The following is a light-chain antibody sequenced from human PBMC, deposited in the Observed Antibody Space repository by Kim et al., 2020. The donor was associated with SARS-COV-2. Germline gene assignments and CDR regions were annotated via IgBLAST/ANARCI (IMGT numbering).Light chain of an antibody. CDR2: GNN. Sequence: GQRVDITCSGSSSNIGTNTVNWYQQIPGTAPKPLIYGNNKRPSGVPARFSGSKSGTSASLAISGLQSEDESDYYCSSWDDSLQGWVFGGGTKLTVL. CDR3: SSWDDSLQGWV. J-gene: IGLJ3*02. CDR1: SSNIGTNT. V-gene: IGLV1-44*01.